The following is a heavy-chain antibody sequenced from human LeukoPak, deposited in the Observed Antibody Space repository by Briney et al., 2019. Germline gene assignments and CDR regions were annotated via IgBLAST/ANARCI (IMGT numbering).Heavy chain of an antibody. J-gene: IGHJ6*02. Sequence: PSETLSLTCTVSGGSLSSSSYYWGWIRQPPGKGLEWIGSIYYSGSTYYNPSLKSRVTISVDTSKNQFSLKLSSVTAADAAMYYXXXXXXXXXXXXXGRYYYYGMDVWGQGTTVTVSS. V-gene: IGHV4-39*07. CDR1: GGSLSSSSYY. CDR3: XXXXXXXXXXXXGRYYYYGMDV. CDR2: IYYSGST.